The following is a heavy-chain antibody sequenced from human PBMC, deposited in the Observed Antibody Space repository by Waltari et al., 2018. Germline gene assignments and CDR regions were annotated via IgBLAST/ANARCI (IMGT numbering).Heavy chain of an antibody. V-gene: IGHV3-33*01. CDR1: GFTFSDHG. D-gene: IGHD4-17*01. Sequence: QVRLEQSGGGVVQPGGSLRLSCAASGFTFSDHGMLWVRQAPGMGLGWVSLIWHDGTYKDYADFVKGRFSISRDNSKNMVYLQMNGLRAEDTAVYFCASMATTSDFDYWGQGALVTVSS. CDR2: IWHDGTYK. CDR3: ASMATTSDFDY. J-gene: IGHJ4*02.